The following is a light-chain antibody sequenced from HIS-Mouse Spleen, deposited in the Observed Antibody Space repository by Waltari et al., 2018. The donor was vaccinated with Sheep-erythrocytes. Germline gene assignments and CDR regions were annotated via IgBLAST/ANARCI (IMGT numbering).Light chain of an antibody. CDR3: CSYAGSSTPWV. J-gene: IGLJ3*02. V-gene: IGLV2-23*01. Sequence: QSALTQPASVSGSPGQSITISCTGTRSDVVRYNLVSWYQQHPGKAPKLMIYEGSKRPSGVSNRVSGSKSGNTASLTISGLQAEDEADYYCCSYAGSSTPWVFGGGTKLTVL. CDR2: EGS. CDR1: RSDVVRYNL.